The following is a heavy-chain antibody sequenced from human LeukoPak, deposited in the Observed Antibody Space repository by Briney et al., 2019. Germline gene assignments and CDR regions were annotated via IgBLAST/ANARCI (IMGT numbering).Heavy chain of an antibody. D-gene: IGHD2-15*01. Sequence: AGGSLRLSCTTSGFTFRDYGMSWFRQAPGRGLEWVSFIRSKTYSGATDYAASVRGRFVISRDDSESIAYLQMNSLKTEDTGVYYCTRNPHPFCSGVRCPSDSWGQGTLVAVSP. V-gene: IGHV3-49*03. J-gene: IGHJ4*02. CDR3: TRNPHPFCSGVRCPSDS. CDR1: GFTFRDYG. CDR2: IRSKTYSGAT.